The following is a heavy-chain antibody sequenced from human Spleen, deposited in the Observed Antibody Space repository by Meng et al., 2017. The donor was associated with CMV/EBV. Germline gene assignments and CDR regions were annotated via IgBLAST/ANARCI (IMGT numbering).Heavy chain of an antibody. CDR2: IIPIFGTA. V-gene: IGHV1-69*12. CDR3: ARDIPGYCSSTSCPHYFDY. D-gene: IGHD2-2*01. CDR1: GGTVSSYA. Sequence: QVQLGQAVAESKEPGSSVKVSGKASGGTVSSYAISWVRQAPGQGLEWMGGIIPIFGTANYAQKFQGRVTITADESTSTAYMELSSLRSEDTAVYYCARDIPGYCSSTSCPHYFDYWGQGTLVTVSS. J-gene: IGHJ4*02.